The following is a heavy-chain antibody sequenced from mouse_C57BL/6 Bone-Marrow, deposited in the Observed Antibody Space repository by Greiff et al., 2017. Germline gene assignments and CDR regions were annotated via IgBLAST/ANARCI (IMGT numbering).Heavy chain of an antibody. V-gene: IGHV14-3*01. CDR3: ARFRQLRLRSYAMDY. Sequence: VQLQQSVAELVRPGASVKLSCTASGFNIKNTYMHWVKQRPEQGLEWIGRIDPANGNTKYAPKFQGKATITADTSSNTAYRQLSSLTSEDTAIYYCARFRQLRLRSYAMDYWGQGTSVTVSS. D-gene: IGHD3-2*02. J-gene: IGHJ4*01. CDR1: GFNIKNTY. CDR2: IDPANGNT.